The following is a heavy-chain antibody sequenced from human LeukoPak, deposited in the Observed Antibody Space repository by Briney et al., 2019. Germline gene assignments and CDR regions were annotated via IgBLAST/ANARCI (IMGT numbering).Heavy chain of an antibody. CDR3: AKYGSGSYYNGLY. Sequence: GGSLRLSCAASGFTFNNFAMSWVRQAPGRGLERVSTISGFGGNTFYAVSVKGRFTISRDISKSTLYLQMNSLRDEDTAVYYCAKYGSGSYYNGLYWGQGTLVTVSS. J-gene: IGHJ4*02. V-gene: IGHV3-23*01. D-gene: IGHD3-10*01. CDR1: GFTFNNFA. CDR2: ISGFGGNT.